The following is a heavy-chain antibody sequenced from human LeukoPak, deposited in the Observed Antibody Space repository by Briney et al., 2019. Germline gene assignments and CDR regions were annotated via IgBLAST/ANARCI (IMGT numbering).Heavy chain of an antibody. D-gene: IGHD5-12*01. J-gene: IGHJ6*02. CDR1: GFTFSSYS. Sequence: PGGSLRLSCAASGFTFSSYSMNWVRQAPGKGLEWVSYISSSSSTIYYADSVKGRFTISRDNAKNSLYLQMNSLRDEDTAVYYCARDRRQAKYYYGMDVWGQGTTVTVSS. CDR2: ISSSSSTI. CDR3: ARDRRQAKYYYGMDV. V-gene: IGHV3-48*02.